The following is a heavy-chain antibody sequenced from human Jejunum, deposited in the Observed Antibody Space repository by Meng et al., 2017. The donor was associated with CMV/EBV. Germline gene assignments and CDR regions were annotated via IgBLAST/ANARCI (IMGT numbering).Heavy chain of an antibody. V-gene: IGHV3-30*02. CDR2: IRYDGNNK. CDR1: FTFSTYC. Sequence: FTFSTYCMHWVRLAPGRGLEWVAFIRYDGNNKYYTDSVKGRFTISRDNSRSTLFLQMNSLGVEDTAVYYCAKDLGASGWFETFDSWGQGTLVTVSS. D-gene: IGHD6-19*01. J-gene: IGHJ4*02. CDR3: AKDLGASGWFETFDS.